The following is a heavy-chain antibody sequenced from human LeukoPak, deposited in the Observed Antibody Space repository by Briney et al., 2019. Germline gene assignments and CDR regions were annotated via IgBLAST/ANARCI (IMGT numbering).Heavy chain of an antibody. CDR1: GFTFSSYA. J-gene: IGHJ4*02. D-gene: IGHD2-8*02. V-gene: IGHV3-23*01. CDR3: APGGRTGGVLLSGY. Sequence: GGSLRLSCAASGFTFSSYAMSWVRQAPGKGLELVSAISGSGGSTYYADSVKGRFTISRDNSKNTLYLQMNSLRAEDTAVYYCAPGGRTGGVLLSGYWGQGTLVTVSS. CDR2: ISGSGGST.